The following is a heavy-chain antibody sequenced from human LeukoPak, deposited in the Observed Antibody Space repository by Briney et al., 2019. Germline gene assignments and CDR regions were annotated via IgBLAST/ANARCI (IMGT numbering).Heavy chain of an antibody. CDR3: ATAVVVAATSFDY. J-gene: IGHJ4*02. CDR1: GFTFSSYE. D-gene: IGHD2-15*01. CDR2: ISSSGSTI. V-gene: IGHV3-48*03. Sequence: GGSLRLSCAASGFTFSSYEMNWVRQAPGKGLEWVSYISSSGSTIYYADSVKGRFTISRDNAKNSLYLQMNSLRAEHTAVYYCATAVVVAATSFDYWGQGTLVTVSS.